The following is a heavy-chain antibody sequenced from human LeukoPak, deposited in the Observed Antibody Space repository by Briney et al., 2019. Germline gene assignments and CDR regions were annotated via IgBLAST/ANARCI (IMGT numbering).Heavy chain of an antibody. J-gene: IGHJ4*02. CDR2: IYTSGST. D-gene: IGHD3-3*01. V-gene: IGHV4-4*07. CDR1: GGSISTYY. Sequence: SETLSLTCTVSGGSISTYYWSWIRQPAGKGLEWIGRIYTSGSTNYNPSLKSRVTISVDTSKNQFSLKLSSVTAADTAVYYCARAREIFGVVIIGYWGQGTLVTVSS. CDR3: ARAREIFGVVIIGY.